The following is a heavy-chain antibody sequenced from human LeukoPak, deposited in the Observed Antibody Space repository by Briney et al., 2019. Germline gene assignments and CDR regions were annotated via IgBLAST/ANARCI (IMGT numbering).Heavy chain of an antibody. D-gene: IGHD1-26*01. CDR3: ARASYQWELLGAFDI. V-gene: IGHV3-74*01. CDR1: GFTFSSYW. J-gene: IGHJ3*02. CDR2: INSDGSST. Sequence: GGSLRLSCAASGFTFSSYWMHWVRQAPGKGLVWVSRINSDGSSTSYADSVKGRFTISRDNAKNTLYLQMNSLRAEDTAVYYCARASYQWELLGAFDIWGQGTMVTVSS.